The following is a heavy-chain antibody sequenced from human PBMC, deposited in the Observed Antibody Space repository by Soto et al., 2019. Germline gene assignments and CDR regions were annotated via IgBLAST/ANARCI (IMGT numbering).Heavy chain of an antibody. D-gene: IGHD6-19*01. V-gene: IGHV3-21*01. CDR2: ISGSSDYV. CDR1: EFNFSIYA. CDR3: EIYSMVDSPGWYDTQLRGPFES. J-gene: IGHJ4*02. Sequence: GGSLRRSFVASEFNFSIYAMNWVRQAPGKVLELVSSISGSSDYVHYALSVKGRFTISRDNANDSLVLQMNSLGAEDTAVYFCEIYSMVDSPGWYDTQLRGPFESWGQGTLVTVSS.